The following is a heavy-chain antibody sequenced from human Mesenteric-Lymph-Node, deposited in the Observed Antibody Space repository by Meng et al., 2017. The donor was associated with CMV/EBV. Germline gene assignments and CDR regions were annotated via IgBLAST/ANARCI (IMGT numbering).Heavy chain of an antibody. D-gene: IGHD2-2*01. CDR1: GFTFSSYA. J-gene: IGHJ4*02. Sequence: GESLKISCAASGFTFSSYAMSWVRQAPGKGLEWVSAISGSGGSTYYADSVKGRFTISRDNSKNTLYLQMNSLRAEDTAVYYCAKFTVVVPAAFFDYWGQGTLVTVSS. V-gene: IGHV3-23*01. CDR2: ISGSGGST. CDR3: AKFTVVVPAAFFDY.